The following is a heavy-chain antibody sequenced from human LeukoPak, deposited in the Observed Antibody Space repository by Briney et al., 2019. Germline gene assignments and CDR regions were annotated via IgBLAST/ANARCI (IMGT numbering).Heavy chain of an antibody. D-gene: IGHD3-3*01. Sequence: ASVKVSCKASGYTFTGYYMHWVRQAPGQGLEWMGWINPNSGGTNYAQKFQGRVTMTRDTSISTAYMELSRLRSDDTAVYYCARVEYYDFWSGYYIWGQGTLVTVSP. J-gene: IGHJ4*02. CDR1: GYTFTGYY. V-gene: IGHV1-2*02. CDR2: INPNSGGT. CDR3: ARVEYYDFWSGYYI.